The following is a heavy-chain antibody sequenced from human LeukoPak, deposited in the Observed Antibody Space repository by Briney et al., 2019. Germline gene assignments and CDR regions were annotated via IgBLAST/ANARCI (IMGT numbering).Heavy chain of an antibody. Sequence: PGRSLRLSCAASGFTFSTYAMHWVRQAPGKGLEWVAVISYDGSNTYYADSVKGRFTISRDNSKNTLYLQLNSLRAEDTAVYYCARAGDSSGYYVDYWGQGTLVTVSS. CDR2: ISYDGSNT. J-gene: IGHJ4*02. CDR1: GFTFSTYA. D-gene: IGHD3-22*01. CDR3: ARAGDSSGYYVDY. V-gene: IGHV3-30*01.